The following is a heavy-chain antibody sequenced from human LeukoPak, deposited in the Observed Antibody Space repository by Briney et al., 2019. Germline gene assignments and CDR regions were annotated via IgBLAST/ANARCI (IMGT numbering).Heavy chain of an antibody. CDR1: GYTFINYG. D-gene: IGHD1-1*01. V-gene: IGHV1-18*01. J-gene: IGHJ4*02. CDR2: ISAYNGHT. Sequence: ASVKVSCKASGYTFINYGISWVRQAPGQGLEWMGWISAYNGHTDYAQKFQGRVTMTTDTSTSTAYMELRSLRSDDTAVYYCARGTTDAYWGQGTPVTVSS. CDR3: ARGTTDAY.